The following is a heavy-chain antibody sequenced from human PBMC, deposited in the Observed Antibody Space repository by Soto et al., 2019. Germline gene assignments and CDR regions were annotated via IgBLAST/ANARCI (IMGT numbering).Heavy chain of an antibody. J-gene: IGHJ6*02. CDR3: AVVGYYDSSGYLAYGMDV. CDR1: GGTFSSYT. V-gene: IGHV1-69*02. D-gene: IGHD3-22*01. CDR2: IIPILGIA. Sequence: SVKVSCKASGGTFSSYTISWVRQAPGQGLEWMGRIIPILGIANYAQKFQGRVTITADKSTSTAYMELSSLRSEDTAVYYCAVVGYYDSSGYLAYGMDVWGQGTTVTVSS.